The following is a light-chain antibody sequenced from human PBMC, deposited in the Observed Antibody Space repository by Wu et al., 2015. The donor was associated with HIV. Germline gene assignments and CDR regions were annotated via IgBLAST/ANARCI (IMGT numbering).Light chain of an antibody. CDR2: GTS. Sequence: EIVLTQSPDTLSLSPGERATLSCRASQSVDSSHFAWYQHKTGQAPRLLIYGTSNRASGIADRFSGSGSGTDFTLTISRLEAEDFAVYYCQHYGTSPPYTFGQGTKLEIK. CDR3: QHYGTSPPYT. CDR1: QSVDSSH. V-gene: IGKV3-20*01. J-gene: IGKJ2*01.